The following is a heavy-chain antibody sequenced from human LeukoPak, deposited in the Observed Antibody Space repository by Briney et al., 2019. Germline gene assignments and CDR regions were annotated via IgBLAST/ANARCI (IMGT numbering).Heavy chain of an antibody. CDR1: GGSVNSDNYY. Sequence: KPSETLSLTCIVSGGSVNSDNYYWSWIRQPPGRGLEWIGYIFYTGSTNYNPSLKSRVTISVDTSKNQFSLKVSSVTAADTAVYYCARDVGFDWGQGTLVTVSS. V-gene: IGHV4-61*01. CDR3: ARDVGFD. CDR2: IFYTGST. D-gene: IGHD6-25*01. J-gene: IGHJ4*02.